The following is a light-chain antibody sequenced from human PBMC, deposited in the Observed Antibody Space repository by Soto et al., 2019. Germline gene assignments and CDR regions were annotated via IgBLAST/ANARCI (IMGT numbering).Light chain of an antibody. Sequence: DVQMTQSPSTLSATVGDRVTITCRASQSISSWLAWYQQKPGKAPKLLIYKASTIKSGVPSRFSGSGSGTEFTLTISSLQPDDFATYYCQHHNSYSEAFGQGTKV. CDR1: QSISSW. CDR2: KAS. V-gene: IGKV1-5*03. CDR3: QHHNSYSEA. J-gene: IGKJ1*01.